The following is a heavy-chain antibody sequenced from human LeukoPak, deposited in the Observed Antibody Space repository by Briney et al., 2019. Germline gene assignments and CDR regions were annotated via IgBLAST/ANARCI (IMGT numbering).Heavy chain of an antibody. J-gene: IGHJ5*02. CDR1: GASISSSY. CDR3: ARGVAVTSTPNYFDP. V-gene: IGHV4-4*07. D-gene: IGHD2-15*01. Sequence: SETLSLTCTVSGASISSSYWSWLRQPAGKGLEWIGRIYASGSTDYNPSLKSRVTMSVDTSKKRFSLKLTSVTAADTAVYYCARGVAVTSTPNYFDPWGQGTLVTVSS. CDR2: IYASGST.